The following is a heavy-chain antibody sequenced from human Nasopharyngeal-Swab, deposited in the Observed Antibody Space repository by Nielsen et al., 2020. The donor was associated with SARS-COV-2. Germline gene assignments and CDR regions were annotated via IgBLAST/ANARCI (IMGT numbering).Heavy chain of an antibody. J-gene: IGHJ6*02. CDR2: INPSGGST. CDR1: GYSFTSYY. V-gene: IGHV1-46*01. D-gene: IGHD1-26*01. CDR3: ARVLGATDGMDV. Sequence: ASVKVSFMASGYSFTSYYMHWVRQAPGQGLEWMGIINPSGGSTSYEQKFQGRVTMTRDTSTSTVYMELSSLRSEDTAVCYCARVLGATDGMDVWGQGTTVTVSS.